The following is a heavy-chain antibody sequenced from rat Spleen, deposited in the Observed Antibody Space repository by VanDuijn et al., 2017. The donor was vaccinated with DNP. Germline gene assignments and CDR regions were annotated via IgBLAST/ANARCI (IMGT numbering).Heavy chain of an antibody. CDR1: GFSLTSYH. J-gene: IGHJ4*01. CDR3: ARDNNYYAMDA. CDR2: IWTGGST. Sequence: QVQLKESGPGLVQPSQTLSLACTVSGFSLTSYHVHWVRQPSGKGLEWMGVIWTGGSTEYNSALKSRLSISRDTSKSQVFLKMNSLQTEDTATYYCARDNNYYAMDAWGQGTSVTVSS. D-gene: IGHD1-10*01. V-gene: IGHV2-43*01.